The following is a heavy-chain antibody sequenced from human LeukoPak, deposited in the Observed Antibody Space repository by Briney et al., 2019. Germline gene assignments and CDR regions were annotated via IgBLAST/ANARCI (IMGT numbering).Heavy chain of an antibody. CDR3: AKVIYNYNYGPSDY. CDR1: GFTFNSYA. CDR2: IGGSGGST. Sequence: PGGSLRLSCAASGFTFNSYAMNWVRQAPGKGLEWVSGIGGSGGSTYYADSVKGRFTISRDNSKNTLYLQMNSLRAEDTAIFYCAKVIYNYNYGPSDYWGQGTLVTVSS. J-gene: IGHJ4*02. D-gene: IGHD3-16*01. V-gene: IGHV3-23*01.